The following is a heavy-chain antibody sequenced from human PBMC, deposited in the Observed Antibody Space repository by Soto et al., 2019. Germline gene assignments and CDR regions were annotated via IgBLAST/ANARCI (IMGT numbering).Heavy chain of an antibody. J-gene: IGHJ4*02. D-gene: IGHD4-17*01. CDR3: ARVGGTVTSDY. Sequence: QVQRVESGGGVVQPGRSLRLSCAASGFSFSTYGMHWIRQAPGKGLEWVALIYFDGSKKYYADSVKGRFTISRDNSKNTLYLQMSSLRAEDTAVYYCARVGGTVTSDYWGQGTLVTVSS. CDR1: GFSFSTYG. CDR2: IYFDGSKK. V-gene: IGHV3-33*01.